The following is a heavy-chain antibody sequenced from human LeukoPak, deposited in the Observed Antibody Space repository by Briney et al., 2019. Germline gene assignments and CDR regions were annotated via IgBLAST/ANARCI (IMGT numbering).Heavy chain of an antibody. J-gene: IGHJ4*02. CDR3: ARSPAPETSIAARRLNYFDY. Sequence: ASVKVSCKASGYTFTSYYMHWVRQAPGQGLEWMGIINPSGGSTSYAQKFQGRVTMTRDTSTSTVYMELSSLRSEDTAVYYCARSPAPETSIAARRLNYFDYWGQGTLVTVSS. V-gene: IGHV1-46*01. D-gene: IGHD6-6*01. CDR1: GYTFTSYY. CDR2: INPSGGST.